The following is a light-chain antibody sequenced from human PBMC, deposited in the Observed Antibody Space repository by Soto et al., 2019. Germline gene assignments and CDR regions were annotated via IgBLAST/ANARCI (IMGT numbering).Light chain of an antibody. CDR1: QSVSSS. CDR3: QQYNKWPWT. V-gene: IGKV3-15*01. CDR2: GAS. Sequence: EVVLTQSPGTLSLSPGERATLSCMASQSVSSSSLAWYQQKPGQAPRLLIYGASPRATGIPARFSGSGSGTVFTLTISSLQSEDFGVYYCQQYNKWPWTFGQGTKVDIK. J-gene: IGKJ1*01.